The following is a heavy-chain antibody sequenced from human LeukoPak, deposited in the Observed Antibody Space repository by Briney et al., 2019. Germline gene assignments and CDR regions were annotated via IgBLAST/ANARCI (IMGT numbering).Heavy chain of an antibody. CDR2: ISAYNGNT. CDR1: GYTFTSYG. D-gene: IGHD2-2*01. J-gene: IGHJ6*02. CDR3: AREDCSSTSCPDYYYYGMDV. Sequence: ASVKVSCKASGYTFTSYGISWVRQAPGQGLEWMGWISAYNGNTNYAQKLQGRVTMTTGTSTSTAYVELRSLRSDDTAVYYCAREDCSSTSCPDYYYYGMDVWGQGTTVTVSS. V-gene: IGHV1-18*01.